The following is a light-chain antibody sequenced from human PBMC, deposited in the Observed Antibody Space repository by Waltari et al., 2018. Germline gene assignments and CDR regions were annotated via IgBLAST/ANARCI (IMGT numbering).Light chain of an antibody. CDR1: PSLVYSDGNTY. CDR2: KIS. Sequence: VVLTQSPLSLPVTPGPPAAIPFSPSPSLVYSDGNTYLNWFQQRPGQSPRRLLYKISSRDSGVPDRFSGSGSGTDFTLKISRVEAEDVGIYYCMHGGHWPYTFGQGTKLEIE. CDR3: MHGGHWPYT. V-gene: IGKV2-30*01. J-gene: IGKJ2*01.